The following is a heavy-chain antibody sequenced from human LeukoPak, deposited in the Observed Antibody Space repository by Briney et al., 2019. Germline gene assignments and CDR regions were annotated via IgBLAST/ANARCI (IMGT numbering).Heavy chain of an antibody. D-gene: IGHD5-24*01. Sequence: PGGSLRLSCAASGFSFRGYDMHWVRQAPGKGLEWVSAISSSSTYIYYADSVKGRFTISRDNAENSVYLQMHGLRAGDTAVYFCARGEHKATITGLDSWGQGTLVAVSS. J-gene: IGHJ4*02. V-gene: IGHV3-21*01. CDR2: ISSSSTYI. CDR1: GFSFRGYD. CDR3: ARGEHKATITGLDS.